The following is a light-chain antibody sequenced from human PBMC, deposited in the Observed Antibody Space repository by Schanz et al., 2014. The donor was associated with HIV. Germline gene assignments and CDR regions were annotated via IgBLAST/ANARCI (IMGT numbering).Light chain of an antibody. CDR3: QQSSGAPWT. Sequence: DIQMTQSPSSLSASVGDRVTITCRASQSITSYLNWYQQKPGKPPKLLIYAASSLHSGVPSRFSGSGSGTHFTLTITSLQPDDIGIYYCQQSSGAPWTFGQGTKVEIK. CDR2: AAS. V-gene: IGKV1-39*01. CDR1: QSITSY. J-gene: IGKJ1*01.